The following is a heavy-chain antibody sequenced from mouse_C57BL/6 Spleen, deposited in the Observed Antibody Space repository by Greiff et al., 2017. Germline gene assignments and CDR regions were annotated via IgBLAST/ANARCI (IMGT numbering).Heavy chain of an antibody. CDR3: AKWDMVRRYFDV. V-gene: IGHV2-5*01. Sequence: VQVVESGPGLVQPSQSLSITCTVSGFSLTSYGVHWVRQSPGKGLEWLGVIWRGGSTDYNAAFMSRLSITKDNSKSQVFFKMNSLQADDTAIYYCAKWDMVRRYFDVWGTGTTVTVSS. CDR1: GFSLTSYG. J-gene: IGHJ1*03. CDR2: IWRGGST. D-gene: IGHD1-1*02.